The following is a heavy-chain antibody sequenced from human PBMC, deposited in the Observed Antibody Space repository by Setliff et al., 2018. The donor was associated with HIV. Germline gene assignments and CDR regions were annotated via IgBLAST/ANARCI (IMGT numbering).Heavy chain of an antibody. D-gene: IGHD6-19*01. V-gene: IGHV4-30-4*01. Sequence: PSETLSLTCSVSGGSISSGYYYWTWIRQHPGKGLEWIGSIFYSGSTYYNPSLKSRVTIFVDASKNQFSLRVNSVTAADTAVYYCASPASGGSSGQYHYWGQGTLVTVSS. J-gene: IGHJ4*02. CDR3: ASPASGGSSGQYHY. CDR2: IFYSGST. CDR1: GGSISSGYYY.